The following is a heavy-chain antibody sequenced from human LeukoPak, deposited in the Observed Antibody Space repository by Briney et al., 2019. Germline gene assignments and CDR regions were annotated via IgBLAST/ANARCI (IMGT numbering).Heavy chain of an antibody. J-gene: IGHJ4*02. CDR2: VNPNGGHT. CDR1: GYTFTSYD. V-gene: IGHV1-8*01. D-gene: IGHD2-15*01. Sequence: GASVKVSCKASGYTFTSYDINWVRQATGQGLEWMGWVNPNGGHTGYAQKFQGRVTMTRNTSISTAYMELSSLTSEDTAVYYCTRGAPGSYCSGGSCPYFDYWGQGTLVSVSS. CDR3: TRGAPGSYCSGGSCPYFDY.